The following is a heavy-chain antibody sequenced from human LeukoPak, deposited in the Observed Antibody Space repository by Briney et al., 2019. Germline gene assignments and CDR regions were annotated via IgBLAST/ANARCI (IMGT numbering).Heavy chain of an antibody. D-gene: IGHD2-15*01. CDR1: GYTFTTYD. CDR3: ARGRRGCSGGSCYSSISYYYYMDV. Sequence: ASVKVSCKASGYTFTTYDINWVRQATGQGLEWMGWMNPNSGNTGYAQKFQGRVTMTRNTSISTAYTELSSLRSEDTAVYYCARGRRGCSGGSCYSSISYYYYMDVWGKGTTVTVSS. V-gene: IGHV1-8*01. CDR2: MNPNSGNT. J-gene: IGHJ6*03.